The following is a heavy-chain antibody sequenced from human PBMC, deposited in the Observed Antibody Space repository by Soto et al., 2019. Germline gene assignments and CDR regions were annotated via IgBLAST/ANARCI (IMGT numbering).Heavy chain of an antibody. CDR2: INSDGSST. V-gene: IGHV3-74*01. D-gene: IGHD3-3*01. CDR1: GFTFSSYW. Sequence: GGSLRLSCAASGFTFSSYWMHWVRQAPGKGLVWVSRINSDGSSTSYADSVKGRFTISRDNAKNTLYLQMNSLRAEDTAVYYCARDSEYYYFWSGSHSYYMDFWGKGTTVNV. J-gene: IGHJ6*03. CDR3: ARDSEYYYFWSGSHSYYMDF.